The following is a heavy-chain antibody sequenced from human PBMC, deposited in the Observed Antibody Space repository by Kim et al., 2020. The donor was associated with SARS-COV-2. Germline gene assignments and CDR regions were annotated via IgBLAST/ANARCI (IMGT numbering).Heavy chain of an antibody. CDR3: ASGAGYSGYDYFDY. V-gene: IGHV3-9*01. D-gene: IGHD5-12*01. Sequence: ADSLNGRLTISRDNAKNSLYLQMNSLRAEDTALYDCASGAGYSGYDYFDYWGQGTLVTVSS. J-gene: IGHJ4*02.